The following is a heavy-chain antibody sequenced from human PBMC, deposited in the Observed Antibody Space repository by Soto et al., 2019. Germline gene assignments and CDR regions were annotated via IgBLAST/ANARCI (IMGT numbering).Heavy chain of an antibody. CDR1: GFTLSSYS. V-gene: IGHV3-21*01. CDR2: ISSSSSYI. CDR3: ARVSIFGVVEAPVDY. Sequence: GGALRLSCAAPGFTLSSYSMNLVRQAPGKGLEWVSSISSSSSYIYYADSVKGRFTISRDNAKNSLYLQMNSLRAEDTAVYYCARVSIFGVVEAPVDYWGQGTLVTVSS. J-gene: IGHJ4*02. D-gene: IGHD3-3*01.